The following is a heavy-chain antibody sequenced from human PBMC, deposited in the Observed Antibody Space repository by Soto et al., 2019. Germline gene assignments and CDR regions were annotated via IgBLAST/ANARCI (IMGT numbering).Heavy chain of an antibody. CDR3: ARSVPRNWFDS. CDR1: LGAFGDYW. CDR2: INRDANDI. Sequence: EVQLVESGGGLVQPGGSLRLSCEASLGAFGDYWMHWVRHAPGKGLLWVSRINRDANDIIYADSVKGRFTASDDNAKKIVSLQVTTLRVEATAVTYLARSVPRNWFDSWGQGTRVTVSS. J-gene: IGHJ5*01. D-gene: IGHD3-10*02. V-gene: IGHV3-74*01.